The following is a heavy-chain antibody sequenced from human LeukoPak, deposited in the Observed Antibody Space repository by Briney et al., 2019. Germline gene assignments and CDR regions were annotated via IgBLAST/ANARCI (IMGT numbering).Heavy chain of an antibody. V-gene: IGHV4-59*08. CDR2: IYYSGST. J-gene: IGHJ4*02. CDR3: ARHTVGATYRFDY. CDR1: GGSISSYY. D-gene: IGHD1-26*01. Sequence: SETLSLTCTVSGGSISSYYWSWIRQPPGKGLEWIGYIYYSGSTNYNPSLKSRVTISVDTSKNQFSLKLSSVTAADTAVYYCARHTVGATYRFDYWGQGTLVTVSS.